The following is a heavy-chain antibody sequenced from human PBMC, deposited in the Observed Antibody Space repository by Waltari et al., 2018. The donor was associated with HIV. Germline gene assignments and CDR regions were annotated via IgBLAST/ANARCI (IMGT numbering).Heavy chain of an antibody. CDR1: GSTFSSHA. CDR3: AKDEAGAGSPEVWFDP. V-gene: IGHV3-23*01. J-gene: IGHJ5*02. D-gene: IGHD6-13*01. CDR2: ISDSTGRT. Sequence: EMQLLESGGGLVQHGGSLRLSCAASGSTFSSHATHWVRQAPGKGLEWVSGISDSTGRTYYGDSVKGRFTISRDNSKNTLYLQMSSLRVEDTAIYYCAKDEAGAGSPEVWFDPWGQGTLVTVSS.